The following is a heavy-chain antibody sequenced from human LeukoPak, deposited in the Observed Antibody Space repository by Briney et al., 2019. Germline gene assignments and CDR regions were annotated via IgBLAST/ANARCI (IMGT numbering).Heavy chain of an antibody. CDR1: GGSISSYY. Sequence: NPSETLSLTCTVSGGSISSYYWSWIRQPPGKGLEWIGYIYYSGSTNYNPSLKSRVTISVDTSKNQFSLKLSSVTAADTAVYYCARVGAKDYYYYMDVWGKGTTVTVSS. CDR3: ARVGAKDYYYYMDV. J-gene: IGHJ6*03. V-gene: IGHV4-59*01. D-gene: IGHD1-26*01. CDR2: IYYSGST.